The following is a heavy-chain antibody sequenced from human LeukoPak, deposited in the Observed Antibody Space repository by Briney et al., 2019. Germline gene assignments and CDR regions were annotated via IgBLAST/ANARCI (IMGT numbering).Heavy chain of an antibody. CDR3: ARDLTVYGGNPLYYFDY. Sequence: GGSLRLSCAASGFTVSSNFMSWVRQAPGKGLEWVSVIYSGGSTYYADSVKGRFTISRDISKNTLFLQMNSLRAEDTAVYYCARDLTVYGGNPLYYFDYWGQGTLVTVSS. J-gene: IGHJ4*02. V-gene: IGHV3-66*01. CDR1: GFTVSSNF. D-gene: IGHD4-23*01. CDR2: IYSGGST.